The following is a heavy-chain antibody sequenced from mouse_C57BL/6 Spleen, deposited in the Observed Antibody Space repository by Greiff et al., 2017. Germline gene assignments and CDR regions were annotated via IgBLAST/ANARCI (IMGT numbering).Heavy chain of an antibody. CDR2: ISYDGSN. J-gene: IGHJ2*01. CDR1: GYSITSGYY. CDR3: ARGAIYYGSYYFDY. Sequence: EVKVEESGPGLVKPSQSLSLTCSVTGYSITSGYYWNWIRQFPGNKLEWMGYISYDGSNNYNPSLKNRISITRDTSKNQFFLKLNSVTTEDTATYYCARGAIYYGSYYFDYWVQGTTLTVSS. D-gene: IGHD1-1*01. V-gene: IGHV3-6*01.